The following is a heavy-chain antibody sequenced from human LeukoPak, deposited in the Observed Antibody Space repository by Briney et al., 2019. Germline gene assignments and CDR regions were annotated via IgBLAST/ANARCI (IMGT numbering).Heavy chain of an antibody. D-gene: IGHD5-12*01. V-gene: IGHV4-59*08. CDR3: ARMGGYSGYATH. CDR1: GGSISSYY. Sequence: PSETLSLTCTVSGGSISSYYWSWIRQPPGKGLEWIGYILYSGTANSNPSLKSRVNISLDTSNNQIFLKLTSVTAADTAVYFCARMGGYSGYATHWGQGILVTVSS. CDR2: ILYSGTA. J-gene: IGHJ4*02.